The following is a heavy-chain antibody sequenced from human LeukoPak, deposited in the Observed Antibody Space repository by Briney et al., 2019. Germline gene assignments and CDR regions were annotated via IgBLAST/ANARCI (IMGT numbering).Heavy chain of an antibody. D-gene: IGHD3-22*01. Sequence: GGSLRLSCAASGIIFSTYTMHWVRQAPGKGLEWVAIISYDGSNKYYADSVKGRFTISRDNSKNTLYLQMNSLRAEDTAVYYCAKERGSSGYWPHWGQGTLVTVSS. CDR3: AKERGSSGYWPH. CDR1: GIIFSTYT. CDR2: ISYDGSNK. J-gene: IGHJ4*02. V-gene: IGHV3-30*04.